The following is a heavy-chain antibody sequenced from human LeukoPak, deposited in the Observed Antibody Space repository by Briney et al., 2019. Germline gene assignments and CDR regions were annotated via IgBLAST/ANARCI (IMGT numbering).Heavy chain of an antibody. V-gene: IGHV3-21*01. D-gene: IGHD2-2*01. CDR2: ISSSSSYI. CDR1: GSTFSSYS. Sequence: KPGGSLRLSCAASGSTFSSYSMNWVRQAPGKGLEWVSSISSSSSYIYYADSVKGRFTISRDNAKNSLYLQMNSLRAEDTAVYYCAREGIVVVPAAMGPWFDPWGQGTLVTVSS. J-gene: IGHJ5*02. CDR3: AREGIVVVPAAMGPWFDP.